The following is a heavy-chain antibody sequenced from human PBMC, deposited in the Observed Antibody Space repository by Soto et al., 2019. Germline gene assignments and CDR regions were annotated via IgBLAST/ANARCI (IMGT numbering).Heavy chain of an antibody. V-gene: IGHV3-7*05. CDR3: AGPGGVLEPLTG. J-gene: IGHJ4*02. D-gene: IGHD1-1*01. Sequence: EVQLMESGGGLVQPGGSLRLSCAASGFTLSAYSMHWVRQAPGKGLEWVANIKADGSEKYYVDSVKGRFTISRDNAKNSLDLEMDSLEAKGPGVDYWAGPGGVLEPLTGWGQGTLVTVSS. CDR1: GFTLSAYS. CDR2: IKADGSEK.